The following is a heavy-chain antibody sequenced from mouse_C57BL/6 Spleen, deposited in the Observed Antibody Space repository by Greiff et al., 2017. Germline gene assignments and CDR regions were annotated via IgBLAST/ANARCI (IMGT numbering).Heavy chain of an antibody. Sequence: VKLQQPGAELVRPGSSVKLSCKASGYTFTSYWMHWVKQRPIQGLEWIGNIDPSDSETHYNQKFKDKATLTVDKSSSTAYMQLSSLTSEDSAVYYCARAGNLYYFDYWGQGTTLTVSS. V-gene: IGHV1-52*01. CDR3: ARAGNLYYFDY. CDR1: GYTFTSYW. J-gene: IGHJ2*01. CDR2: IDPSDSET. D-gene: IGHD2-1*01.